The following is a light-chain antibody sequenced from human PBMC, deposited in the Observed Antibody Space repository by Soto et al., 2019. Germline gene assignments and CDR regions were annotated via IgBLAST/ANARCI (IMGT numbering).Light chain of an antibody. CDR2: AAS. V-gene: IGKV1-39*01. CDR1: QSITH. CDR3: QQSYSSPYT. Sequence: DIQMTQSPSSLSASVGDRVTISCRASQSITHLNWYQQRPGKAPKLLIYAASSLQSGVPSRFSGSGSGTDFTLTISSLQFEDFATYYCQQSYSSPYTFGQGTKLEIK. J-gene: IGKJ2*01.